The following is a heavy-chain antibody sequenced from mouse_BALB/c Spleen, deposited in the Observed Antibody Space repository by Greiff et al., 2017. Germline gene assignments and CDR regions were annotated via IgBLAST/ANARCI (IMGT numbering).Heavy chain of an antibody. CDR2: ISTYYGDA. Sequence: VNVVESGAELVRPGFSVKISCKGSGYTFTDYAMHWVKQSHAKSLEWIGVISTYYGDASYNQKFKGKATMTVDKSSSTAYMELARLTSEDSAIYYCARSTMITTGFDYWGQGTTLTVSS. D-gene: IGHD2-4*01. V-gene: IGHV1S137*01. J-gene: IGHJ2*01. CDR1: GYTFTDYA. CDR3: ARSTMITTGFDY.